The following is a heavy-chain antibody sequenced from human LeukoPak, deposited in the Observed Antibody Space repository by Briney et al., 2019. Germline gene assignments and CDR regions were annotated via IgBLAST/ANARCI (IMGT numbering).Heavy chain of an antibody. CDR1: GVTFSSYN. J-gene: IGHJ4*02. CDR2: ISSSSSTI. CDR3: ARVISSTSRVVDY. V-gene: IGHV3-48*01. Sequence: GGSLRLSCVASGVTFSSYNMNWVRQAPGKGLEWVSYISSSSSTIYYADSVKGRFTISRDNAKNSLYLQMNSLRAEDTAVYYCARVISSTSRVVDYWGQGTLVTVSS. D-gene: IGHD2-2*01.